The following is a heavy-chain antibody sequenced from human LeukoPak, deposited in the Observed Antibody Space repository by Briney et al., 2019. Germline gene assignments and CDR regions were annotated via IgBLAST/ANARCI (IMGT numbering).Heavy chain of an antibody. J-gene: IGHJ4*02. V-gene: IGHV3-33*01. Sequence: GGSLRLSCAASGFTFSSYGMHWVRQAPGKGLEWVAVIWYDGSNKYYADSVKGRFTISRDNSKNTLYLQMNSLRAEDTAVYYCARDYYGSGSSLDYWGQGTLVTVSS. CDR3: ARDYYGSGSSLDY. D-gene: IGHD3-10*01. CDR1: GFTFSSYG. CDR2: IWYDGSNK.